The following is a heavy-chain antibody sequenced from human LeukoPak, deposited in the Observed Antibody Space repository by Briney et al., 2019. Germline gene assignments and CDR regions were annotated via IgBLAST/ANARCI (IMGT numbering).Heavy chain of an antibody. CDR1: GSTFSSYW. CDR3: ARDDSRSTFDY. CDR2: IKQDGSEK. Sequence: GGSLRLSCAASGSTFSSYWMSWVRQAPGKGLEWVANIKQDGSEKYYVDSVKGRFTISRDNAKNSLYLQMNSLRAEDTAVYYCARDDSRSTFDYWGQGTLVTVSS. D-gene: IGHD6-6*01. J-gene: IGHJ4*02. V-gene: IGHV3-7*01.